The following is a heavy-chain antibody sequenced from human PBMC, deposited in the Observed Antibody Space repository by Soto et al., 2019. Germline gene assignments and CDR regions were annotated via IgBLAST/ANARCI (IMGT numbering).Heavy chain of an antibody. J-gene: IGHJ5*02. CDR3: ARARTTPRGWFDP. D-gene: IGHD1-7*01. Sequence: QVPLQQWGAGLLKPSETLSLTCAVYGGSFSGYYWSWIRQPPGKGLEWIGEINHSGSTNYNPSLKSRVTISVDTSKNQFSLKLSSVTAADTAVYYCARARTTPRGWFDPWGQGTLVTVSS. CDR1: GGSFSGYY. V-gene: IGHV4-34*01. CDR2: INHSGST.